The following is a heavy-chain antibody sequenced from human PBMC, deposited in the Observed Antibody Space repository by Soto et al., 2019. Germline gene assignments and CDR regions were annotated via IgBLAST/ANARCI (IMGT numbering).Heavy chain of an antibody. J-gene: IGHJ4*02. V-gene: IGHV4-39*01. Sequence: QLLESGPGLVKPSETLSLTCTVSGGSISSSSYYWGWIRQPPGKGLEWIGSIYYSGSTYYTPSLRSRLTISVDTSKNQFSLKLSSVAAADTAVYYCARHRPDCSGGSCYSGDFDYWGQGTLVTVSS. CDR2: IYYSGST. CDR3: ARHRPDCSGGSCYSGDFDY. CDR1: GGSISSSSYY. D-gene: IGHD2-15*01.